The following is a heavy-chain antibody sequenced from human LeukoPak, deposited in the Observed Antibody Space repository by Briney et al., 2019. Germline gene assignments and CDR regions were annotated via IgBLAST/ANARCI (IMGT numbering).Heavy chain of an antibody. CDR3: ARSVYIVVEYYFDC. D-gene: IGHD2-15*01. J-gene: IGHJ4*02. CDR1: GGSISSSSYC. CDR2: IRYSGST. Sequence: PSETLSLTCTVSGGSISSSSYCWGWIRQPPGKGLEWIGTIRYSGSTFYNPSLKSRVTISVDTSKNQFSLRLSSVTAADTAVYYCARSVYIVVEYYFDCWGQGALVTVSS. V-gene: IGHV4-39*01.